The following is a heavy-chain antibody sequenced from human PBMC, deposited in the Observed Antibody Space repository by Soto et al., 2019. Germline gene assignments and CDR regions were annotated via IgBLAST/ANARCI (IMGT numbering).Heavy chain of an antibody. D-gene: IGHD6-13*01. CDR1: GYTFTSYD. Sequence: GASVKVSCKASGYTFTSYDINWVRQATGQGLEWMGWMNPNSGNTGYAQKFQGRVTMTRNTSISTAHMELSSLRSEDTAVYYCARPLESPSIAAAGTSPTDYYYYMDGWGKGTTVTVSS. V-gene: IGHV1-8*01. CDR3: ARPLESPSIAAAGTSPTDYYYYMDG. J-gene: IGHJ6*03. CDR2: MNPNSGNT.